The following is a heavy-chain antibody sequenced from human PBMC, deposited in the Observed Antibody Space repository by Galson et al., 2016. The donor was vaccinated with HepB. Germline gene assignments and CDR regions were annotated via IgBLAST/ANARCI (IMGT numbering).Heavy chain of an antibody. V-gene: IGHV1-69-2*01. CDR2: VDPEDGET. Sequence: VKVSCKVSGYTFIDHYMHWVQQAPGKGLQWMGLVDPEDGETVYAEKFQGRITITADTSTDTAYMELSSLRSEDTAVYYCAAIRSYLDYWGQGTLVTVSS. CDR3: AAIRSYLDY. D-gene: IGHD4-17*01. J-gene: IGHJ4*02. CDR1: GYTFIDHY.